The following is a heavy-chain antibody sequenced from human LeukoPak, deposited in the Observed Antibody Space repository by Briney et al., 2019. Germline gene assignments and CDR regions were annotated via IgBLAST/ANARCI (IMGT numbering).Heavy chain of an antibody. CDR1: GGSISSYY. D-gene: IGHD2-15*01. Sequence: SETLSLTCTVSGGSISSYYWSWIRQPPGKGLEWIGYIYHSGSTNYNPSLKSRVTISVDTSKNQFSLKLSSVTAADTAVYYCARSYCSGGSCYSDYWGQGTLVTVSS. CDR2: IYHSGST. V-gene: IGHV4-59*08. CDR3: ARSYCSGGSCYSDY. J-gene: IGHJ4*02.